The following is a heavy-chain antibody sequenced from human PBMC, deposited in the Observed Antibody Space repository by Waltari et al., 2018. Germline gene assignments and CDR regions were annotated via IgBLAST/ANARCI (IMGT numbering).Heavy chain of an antibody. V-gene: IGHV4-34*01. D-gene: IGHD3-22*01. Sequence: QVQLQQWGAGLLKPSETLSLTCAVYGGSFSGYYWSWIRQPPGKGLEGIGEINHSGSTNYHPSLKSRVTISVDTSKNQFSLKLSSVTAADTAVYYCARGVYDSSGYPTLAFDIWGQGTMVTVSS. CDR1: GGSFSGYY. CDR3: ARGVYDSSGYPTLAFDI. CDR2: INHSGST. J-gene: IGHJ3*02.